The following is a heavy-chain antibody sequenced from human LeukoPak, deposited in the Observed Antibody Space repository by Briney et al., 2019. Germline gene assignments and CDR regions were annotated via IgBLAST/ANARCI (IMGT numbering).Heavy chain of an antibody. V-gene: IGHV3-23*01. CDR3: ASRDNYYDSSGYYVY. CDR1: GFTYSNYA. J-gene: IGHJ4*02. Sequence: PGGSLRLSCAASGFTYSNYAMTWVRQAPGKGLEWVSSISSGGHSTYYAGSVKGRFTISRDNSKNTLYLQMNSLRAEDTAVYYCASRDNYYDSSGYYVYWGQGTLVTVSS. CDR2: ISSGGHST. D-gene: IGHD3-22*01.